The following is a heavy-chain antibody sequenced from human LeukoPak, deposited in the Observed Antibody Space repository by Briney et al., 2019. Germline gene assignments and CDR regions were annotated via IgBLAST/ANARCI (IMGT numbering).Heavy chain of an antibody. D-gene: IGHD1-26*01. CDR1: GYSISSGYY. CDR3: ARLSLGIVGAKESDY. J-gene: IGHJ4*02. V-gene: IGHV4-38-2*02. Sequence: SETLSLTCTVSGYSISSGYYWGWIRQPPGKGLEWIGSIYHSGSTYYNPSLKSRVTISVDTSKNQFSLKLSSVTAADTAVYYCARLSLGIVGAKESDYWGQGTLVTVSS. CDR2: IYHSGST.